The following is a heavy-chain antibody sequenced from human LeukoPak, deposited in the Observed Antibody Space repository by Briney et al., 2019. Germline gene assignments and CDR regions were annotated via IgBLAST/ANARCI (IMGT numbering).Heavy chain of an antibody. Sequence: SETLSLTCAVSGYSISSGYYWGWIRQPPGKGLEWIGSIYHSGSTYYNPSLESRVTISVDTSKNQFSLKLSSVTAADTAVYYCARVPSRGGYEYYFDYWGQGTLVTVSS. CDR2: IYHSGST. V-gene: IGHV4-38-2*01. CDR3: ARVPSRGGYEYYFDY. D-gene: IGHD5-12*01. CDR1: GYSISSGYY. J-gene: IGHJ4*02.